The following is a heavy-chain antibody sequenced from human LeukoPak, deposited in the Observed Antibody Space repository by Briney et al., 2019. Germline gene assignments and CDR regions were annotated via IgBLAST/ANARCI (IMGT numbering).Heavy chain of an antibody. V-gene: IGHV4-4*07. CDR2: IYSRVT. Sequence: SETLSLTCTVSGGSISSYYLSWIRQPAGKGLEWLGRIYSRVTTYNPSLKSRVTMSADTSRNHVSLTLNSVTAADTAVYYCARDSGTTGEVKFDPWGQGTLVTGSS. CDR3: ARDSGTTGEVKFDP. CDR1: GGSISSYY. J-gene: IGHJ5*02. D-gene: IGHD3-10*01.